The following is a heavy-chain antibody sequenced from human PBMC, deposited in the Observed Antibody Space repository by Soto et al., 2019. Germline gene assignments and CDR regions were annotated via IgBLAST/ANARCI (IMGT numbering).Heavy chain of an antibody. V-gene: IGHV2-70*11. D-gene: IGHD1-26*01. CDR1: GFSLSTSGMC. CDR3: ARMRIVGATTGLDY. Sequence: SGPTLVNPTQTLTLTCTFSGFSLSTSGMCVSWIRQPPGKALEWLARIDWDDDKYYSTSLKTRLTISKDTSKNQVVLTMTNMDPVDTATYYCARMRIVGATTGLDYWGQGTLVTVSS. J-gene: IGHJ4*02. CDR2: IDWDDDK.